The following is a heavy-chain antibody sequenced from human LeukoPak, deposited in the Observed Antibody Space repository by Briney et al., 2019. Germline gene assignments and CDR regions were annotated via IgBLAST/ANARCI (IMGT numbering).Heavy chain of an antibody. J-gene: IGHJ5*02. Sequence: SVKVSCKASGGTFSSYAISWVRQAPGQGLEWMGRIIPTLGIANYAQKFQGRVTITADKSTSTAYMELSSLRSEDTAVYYCARLYSGSSGNWFDPWGQGTLVTVSS. CDR3: ARLYSGSSGNWFDP. D-gene: IGHD5-12*01. CDR2: IIPTLGIA. CDR1: GGTFSSYA. V-gene: IGHV1-69*04.